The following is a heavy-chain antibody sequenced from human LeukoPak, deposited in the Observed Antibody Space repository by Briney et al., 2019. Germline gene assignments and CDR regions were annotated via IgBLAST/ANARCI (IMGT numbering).Heavy chain of an antibody. CDR2: IIPIFGTA. CDR1: GGTFISYA. D-gene: IGHD2-15*01. CDR3: ARVRCSGGSCYSYYYYYYGMDV. V-gene: IGHV1-69*13. J-gene: IGHJ6*02. Sequence: GASVKVSCKASGGTFISYAISWVRQAPGQGLEWMGGIIPIFGTANYAQKFQGRVTITADESTSTAYMELSSLRSEDTAVYYCARVRCSGGSCYSYYYYYYGMDVWGQGTTVTVSS.